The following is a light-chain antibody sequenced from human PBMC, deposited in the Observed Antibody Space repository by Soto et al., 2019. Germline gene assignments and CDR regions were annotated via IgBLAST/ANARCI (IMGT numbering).Light chain of an antibody. CDR3: CSYTTSNTRQIV. J-gene: IGLJ1*01. CDR1: SNDVGGYNY. CDR2: DVS. V-gene: IGLV2-14*01. Sequence: QSVLTQPASVSGSPGQSITISCTGTSNDVGGYNYVSWYQQHPGKAPKFMIYDVSNRPSGVSNRFSGSKSGNTASLTISGLQAEDEADYYCCSYTTSNTRQIVVGTGTKVTVL.